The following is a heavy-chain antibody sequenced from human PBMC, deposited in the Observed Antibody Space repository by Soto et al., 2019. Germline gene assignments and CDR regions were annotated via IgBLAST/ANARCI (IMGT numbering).Heavy chain of an antibody. Sequence: GASVKVSCKASGFTFTSSAVQWVRQARGQRLEWIGWIVVGSGNTNYAQKFQERVTITRDMSTSTAYMELSSLRSEDTAVYYCAIKAYITGTTKLYSWFDPWGQGTLVTVSS. J-gene: IGHJ5*02. CDR1: GFTFTSSA. D-gene: IGHD1-20*01. CDR3: AIKAYITGTTKLYSWFDP. V-gene: IGHV1-58*01. CDR2: IVVGSGNT.